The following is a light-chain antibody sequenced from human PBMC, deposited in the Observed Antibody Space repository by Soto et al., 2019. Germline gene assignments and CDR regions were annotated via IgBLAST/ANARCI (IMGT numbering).Light chain of an antibody. V-gene: IGKV3-11*01. CDR2: DAS. Sequence: EIVLTQSPATLSLSPGERATLSCRASQSVSSYLAWYQQKPGQAPRLLIYDASNRAPGIPARLSGSGSGTDFTLTISSLEPEDFAVYYCQQRSNWPPIFTFGPGTKVDIK. CDR1: QSVSSY. J-gene: IGKJ3*01. CDR3: QQRSNWPPIFT.